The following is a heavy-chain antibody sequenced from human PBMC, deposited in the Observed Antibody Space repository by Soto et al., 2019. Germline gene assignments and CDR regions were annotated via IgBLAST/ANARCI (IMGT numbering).Heavy chain of an antibody. CDR3: ASRDPGTSVDY. J-gene: IGHJ4*02. D-gene: IGHD1-7*01. CDR2: IYRTGST. Sequence: SETLSLTCAVSGGSFTSNNWWTWVRQPPGQGLEWIGEIYRTGSTNYNPSLKSRVTISLDESENQFSLKVTSLTAADTAVYYCASRDPGTSVDYWGQGTLVTVS. V-gene: IGHV4-4*02. CDR1: GGSFTSNNW.